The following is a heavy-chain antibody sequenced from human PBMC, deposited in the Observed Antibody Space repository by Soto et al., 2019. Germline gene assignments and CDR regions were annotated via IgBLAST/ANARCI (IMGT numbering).Heavy chain of an antibody. CDR1: GGSIGGSY. D-gene: IGHD1-1*01. V-gene: IGHV4-59*01. CDR2: IYYRGTT. Sequence: PSETLSLTCTVSGGSIGGSYWSWIRQPPGRGLECIGYIYYRGTTNYNPSLKSRVTMSVDTSKNHLSLKLSSVTAADTAVYYCARVGLDHDAFDIWGQGTMVTVSS. J-gene: IGHJ3*02. CDR3: ARVGLDHDAFDI.